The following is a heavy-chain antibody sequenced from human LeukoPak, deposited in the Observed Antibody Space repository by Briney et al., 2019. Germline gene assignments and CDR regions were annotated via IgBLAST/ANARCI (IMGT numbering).Heavy chain of an antibody. CDR1: GYSFTSCG. D-gene: IGHD5-24*01. Sequence: ASVNVSCKASGYSFTSCGFSWVRQAPGQGLEWMGWISPYNGNTNYAQKVQDRVTMTTDTSTSTVYMELRSLRSDDTAVYYCAREREDGYNYGDDYWGQGTLVTVSS. V-gene: IGHV1-18*01. CDR3: AREREDGYNYGDDY. J-gene: IGHJ4*02. CDR2: ISPYNGNT.